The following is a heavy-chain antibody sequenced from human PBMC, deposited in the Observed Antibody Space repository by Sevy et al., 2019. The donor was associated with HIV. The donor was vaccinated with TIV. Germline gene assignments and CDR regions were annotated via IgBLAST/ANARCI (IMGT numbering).Heavy chain of an antibody. Sequence: GGSLRLSCAASGFSFRNYGMHWVRQAPGKGLEWVAFISNDGSNKYYADSVKGRFPISRDNSQNTLYLQGNNVRADDTAVFYCAKNIWTGYYVPHGYWGQGTLVTVSS. CDR2: ISNDGSNK. V-gene: IGHV3-30*02. CDR1: GFSFRNYG. J-gene: IGHJ4*02. CDR3: AKNIWTGYYVPHGY. D-gene: IGHD3-9*01.